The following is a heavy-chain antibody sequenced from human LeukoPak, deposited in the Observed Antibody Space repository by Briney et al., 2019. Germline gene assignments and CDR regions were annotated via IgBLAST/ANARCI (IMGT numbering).Heavy chain of an antibody. V-gene: IGHV3-9*02. J-gene: IGHJ4*02. CDR3: AKGRGYELPLDN. D-gene: IGHD2-2*01. CDR1: GFTSDDCA. Sequence: GGSLRLSCAGSGFTSDDCAMHWVRQAPGKGLEWVSGISWNSGSIGYADSVKGRFTISRDNAKNSLYLQMNSLRAEDTALYYCAKGRGYELPLDNWGQGTLVTVSP. CDR2: ISWNSGSI.